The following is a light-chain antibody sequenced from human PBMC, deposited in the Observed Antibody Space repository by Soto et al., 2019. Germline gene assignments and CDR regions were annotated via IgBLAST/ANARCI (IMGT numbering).Light chain of an antibody. J-gene: IGKJ2*01. V-gene: IGKV1-33*01. CDR1: QDISNY. CDR3: QQYDNLPPYT. Sequence: DIQMNQSTSSLSASVGDRVTITCQASQDISNYLNWYQQKPGKAPKLLSYDASNLETGVPSRFSGSGSGTDFTVTISSLQPEDIATYYCQQYDNLPPYTFGQGTKLEIK. CDR2: DAS.